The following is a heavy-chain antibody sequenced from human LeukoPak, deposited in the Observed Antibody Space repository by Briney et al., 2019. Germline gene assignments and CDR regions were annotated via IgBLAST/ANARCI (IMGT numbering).Heavy chain of an antibody. CDR2: INHSGST. CDR1: GFTFINAW. V-gene: IGHV4-34*01. Sequence: GSLRLSCAASGFTFINAWMSWIRQPPGKGLEWIGEINHSGSTNYNPSLKSRVTISVDTSKNQFSLKLSSVTAADTAVYYCARGDPIVVPAAIWGYYYYYGMDVWGQGTTVTVSS. D-gene: IGHD2-2*02. J-gene: IGHJ6*02. CDR3: ARGDPIVVPAAIWGYYYYYGMDV.